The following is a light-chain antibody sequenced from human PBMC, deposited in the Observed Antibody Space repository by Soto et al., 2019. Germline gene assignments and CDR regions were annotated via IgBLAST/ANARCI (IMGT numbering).Light chain of an antibody. CDR3: QQRSSWPPVT. Sequence: EIVLTQSPGTLSLSPGERATLSCRASQSVSRNLAWYQQKPGQAPRLLIYDASNRATGIPARFSGSGSGTDFTLTISSLEPEDFAVYYCQQRSSWPPVTFGQGTRLEI. V-gene: IGKV3-11*01. J-gene: IGKJ5*01. CDR2: DAS. CDR1: QSVSRN.